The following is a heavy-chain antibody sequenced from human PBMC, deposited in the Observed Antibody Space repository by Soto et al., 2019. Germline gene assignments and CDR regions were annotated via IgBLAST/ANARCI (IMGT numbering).Heavy chain of an antibody. J-gene: IGHJ6*03. CDR3: AREGSSSYYYYMDV. Sequence: PGGSLRLSCAASGFTFSDYYMSWIRQAPGKGLEWVSYISSSGSTIYYADSVKGRFTISRDNAKNSLYLQMNSLRAEDTAVYYCAREGSSSYYYYMDVWGKRTTVTVSS. CDR1: GFTFSDYY. D-gene: IGHD6-6*01. V-gene: IGHV3-11*01. CDR2: ISSSGSTI.